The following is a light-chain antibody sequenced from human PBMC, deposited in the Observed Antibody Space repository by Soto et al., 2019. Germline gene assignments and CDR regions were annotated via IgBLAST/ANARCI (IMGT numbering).Light chain of an antibody. CDR3: QQYTSSLNT. Sequence: QSPGTLSLSPWQGATLSCRASETIRNNYLAWYQQKPGQAPRLLIYGASVRATGVPDRFSGSGSGTDFTLTISRLEPEDFAVYYCQQYTSSLNTFGQGTRLEIK. CDR1: ETIRNNY. CDR2: GAS. J-gene: IGKJ5*01. V-gene: IGKV3-20*01.